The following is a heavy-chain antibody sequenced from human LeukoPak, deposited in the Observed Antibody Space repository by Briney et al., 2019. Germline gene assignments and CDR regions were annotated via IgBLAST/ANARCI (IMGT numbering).Heavy chain of an antibody. CDR2: INSDGSVT. CDR1: GFAFNTYW. V-gene: IGHV3-74*01. J-gene: IGHJ4*02. CDR3: ARDRLYSVDL. Sequence: GGSLRLSCAASGFAFNTYWMHWVRQVPGRGLVWVSRINSDGSVTIYADSVKGRFTISRDNAKNTVYLQMNSLRADDTAVYYCARDRLYSVDLWGQGTLVMVSS. D-gene: IGHD3-10*01.